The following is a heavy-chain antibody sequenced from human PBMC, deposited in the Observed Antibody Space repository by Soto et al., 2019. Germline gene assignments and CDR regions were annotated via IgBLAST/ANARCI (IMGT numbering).Heavy chain of an antibody. J-gene: IGHJ4*02. CDR1: GFTFSTYA. CDR2: ISSNGDNT. D-gene: IGHD1-20*01. CDR3: ARSRNWNPPLFDY. Sequence: EVQLVESGEGLVQPGGSLRLSCAASGFTFSTYAMHWVRQAPGKGLEYVSAISSNGDNTYYADSVKGRFTISRDNSKNTLYLLMGSLTPEDMSVYYCARSRNWNPPLFDYWAQGTLVTVSS. V-gene: IGHV3-64*02.